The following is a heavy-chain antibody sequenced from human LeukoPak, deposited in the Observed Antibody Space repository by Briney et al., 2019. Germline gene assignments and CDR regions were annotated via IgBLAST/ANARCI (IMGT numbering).Heavy chain of an antibody. CDR1: GYTFTSYD. V-gene: IGHV1-8*01. D-gene: IGHD3-10*01. CDR3: GRPLQRGSWTQRALDY. CDR2: MNPNSGNA. J-gene: IGHJ4*02. Sequence: ASVKVSCKASGYTFTSYDISWVRQATGQGLEWLGWMNPNSGNAGYAQRFQGRVTMTRNNSISTAYMELTSLRSEDTAVYYCGRPLQRGSWTQRALDYWGQGTLVTVSS.